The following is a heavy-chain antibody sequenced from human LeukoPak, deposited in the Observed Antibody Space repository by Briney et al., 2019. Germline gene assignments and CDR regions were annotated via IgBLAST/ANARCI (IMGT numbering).Heavy chain of an antibody. CDR2: ISSSSSYI. Sequence: PGGSLRLSCAASGFTFSSYSMNWVRQAPGKGLEWVSSISSSSSYIYYADSVKGRFTISRDNAKNSLYLQMNSLRAEDTAVYYCARASSWVVAANNWFDPWGQGTLVTVSS. CDR1: GFTFSSYS. D-gene: IGHD2-15*01. J-gene: IGHJ5*02. V-gene: IGHV3-21*01. CDR3: ARASSWVVAANNWFDP.